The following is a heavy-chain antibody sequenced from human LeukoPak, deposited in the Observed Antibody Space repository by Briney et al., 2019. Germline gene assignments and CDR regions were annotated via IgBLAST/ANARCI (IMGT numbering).Heavy chain of an antibody. CDR1: GGSFSGYY. CDR2: INHSGST. Sequence: KPSETLSLTCAVYGGSFSGYYWSWIRQLPGKGLEWIGEINHSGSTNYNPSLKSRVTISVDTSKNQFSLKLSSVTAADTAVYYCARPGLVAADAFDIWGQGTMVTVSS. CDR3: ARPGLVAADAFDI. J-gene: IGHJ3*02. D-gene: IGHD2-15*01. V-gene: IGHV4-34*01.